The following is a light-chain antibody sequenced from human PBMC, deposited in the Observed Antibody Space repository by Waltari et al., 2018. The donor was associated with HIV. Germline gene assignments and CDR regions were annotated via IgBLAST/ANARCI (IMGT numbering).Light chain of an antibody. CDR3: SSFTTSNSLL. V-gene: IGLV2-14*01. CDR2: EVS. CDR1: SSAVGAYNY. Sequence: QSALTQPASVSGSPGQSITVSCTGTSSAVGAYNYVSWYQQTPGTAPKLVIYEVSNRPSGISYRFSGSKSGNTASLTISGLQTEDEGDYYCSSFTTSNSLLFSGGTKVTVL. J-gene: IGLJ2*01.